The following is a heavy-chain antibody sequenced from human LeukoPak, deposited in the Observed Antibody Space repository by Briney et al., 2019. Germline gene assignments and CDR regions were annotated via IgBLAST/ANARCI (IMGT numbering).Heavy chain of an antibody. Sequence: SQTLSLTCAISGDSVSSNSAAWNWIRQSPSRGLEWLGRTYYRSKWYNDYAVSVKSRITINPDTSKNQFSLQLNSVTPEDTAVYYRARESPHYDSSGYESFDYWGQGTLVTVSS. CDR2: TYYRSKWYN. J-gene: IGHJ4*02. CDR3: ARESPHYDSSGYESFDY. V-gene: IGHV6-1*01. CDR1: GDSVSSNSAA. D-gene: IGHD3-22*01.